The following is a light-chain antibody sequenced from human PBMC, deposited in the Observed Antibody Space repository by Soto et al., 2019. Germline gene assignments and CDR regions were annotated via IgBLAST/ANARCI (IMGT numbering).Light chain of an antibody. Sequence: DVEMTQSPSTLPTSIGDRVTINCRASQNVSNWLAWYQQKPGKAPKLLIYKASRLESGVPSRFSASGSGTDFTLTINSLQYDDFATYCCQQYSNESTFGQGTKLEIK. CDR3: QQYSNEST. J-gene: IGKJ2*01. CDR1: QNVSNW. V-gene: IGKV1-5*03. CDR2: KAS.